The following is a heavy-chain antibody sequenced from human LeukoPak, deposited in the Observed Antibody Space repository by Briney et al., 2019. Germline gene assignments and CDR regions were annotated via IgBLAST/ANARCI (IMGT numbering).Heavy chain of an antibody. CDR2: IYHSGST. D-gene: IGHD4-17*01. CDR1: GVSISSGGYS. V-gene: IGHV4-30-2*03. J-gene: IGHJ4*02. CDR3: ARHDYGDYLAY. Sequence: SETLSLTCAVSGVSISSGGYSWSWIRQPPGKGLEWIGYIYHSGSTYYNPSLKSRVTISVDTSKNQFSLKLSSVTAADTAVYYCARHDYGDYLAYWGQGTLVTVSS.